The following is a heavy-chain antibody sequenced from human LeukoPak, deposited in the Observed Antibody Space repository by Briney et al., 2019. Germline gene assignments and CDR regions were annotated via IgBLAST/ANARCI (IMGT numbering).Heavy chain of an antibody. CDR3: ARDGRRYYGSGSFPFDY. CDR2: ISSSSSYI. D-gene: IGHD3-10*01. CDR1: GFTFSSYS. J-gene: IGHJ4*02. Sequence: GGSLRLSCAASGFTFSSYSMNWVRQAPRKGLEWVSSISSSSSYIYYADSVKGRFTISRDNAKNSLYLQMNSLRAEDTAVYYCARDGRRYYGSGSFPFDYWGQGTLVTVSP. V-gene: IGHV3-21*01.